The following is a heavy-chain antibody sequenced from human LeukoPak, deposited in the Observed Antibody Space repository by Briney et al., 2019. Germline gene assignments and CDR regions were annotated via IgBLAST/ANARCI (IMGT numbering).Heavy chain of an antibody. CDR3: ARELGD. V-gene: IGHV3-53*01. J-gene: IGHJ4*02. CDR2: IYGAGAGIT. Sequence: GGSLRLSCAASGFTVSSNYMTWVRQAPGKGLEWVSVIYGAGAGITYYIDSVKGRFTISRNNSRNTVYLQMNSLRAEDTAVYYCARELGDWGQGTLVTVSS. CDR1: GFTVSSNY.